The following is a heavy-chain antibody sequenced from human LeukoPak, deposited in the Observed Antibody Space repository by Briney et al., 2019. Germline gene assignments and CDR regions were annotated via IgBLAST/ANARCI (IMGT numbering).Heavy chain of an antibody. CDR2: IKHNGGEK. CDR1: GFTFTDYF. Sequence: GGSLRLSCVASGFTFTDYFMSWVRQAPGKGLEWVASIKHNGGEKYYVDSVKGRFSISRDNAKNSLYLEMSSLRVEDTAVYYCARDRGWRSSGYYLYHFDYWGQGTLVTFAS. J-gene: IGHJ4*02. V-gene: IGHV3-7*01. CDR3: ARDRGWRSSGYYLYHFDY. D-gene: IGHD3-22*01.